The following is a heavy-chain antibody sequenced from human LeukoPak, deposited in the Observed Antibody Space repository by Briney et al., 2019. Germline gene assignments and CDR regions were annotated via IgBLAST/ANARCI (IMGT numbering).Heavy chain of an antibody. Sequence: ASVKVSCKAFGYTFTGYYMHWGRQAPGQGLGWMGWINPNSGGTNYAQKFQGRVTMTRDTSISTAYMELSRLRSDDTAVYYCARDGLEITGTTGFDYWGQGTLVTVSS. CDR3: ARDGLEITGTTGFDY. CDR1: GYTFTGYY. V-gene: IGHV1-2*02. D-gene: IGHD1-7*01. CDR2: INPNSGGT. J-gene: IGHJ4*02.